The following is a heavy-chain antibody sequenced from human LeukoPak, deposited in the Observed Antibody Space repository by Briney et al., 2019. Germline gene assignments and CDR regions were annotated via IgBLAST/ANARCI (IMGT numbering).Heavy chain of an antibody. CDR3: VKRGPVTGTKYFDY. J-gene: IGHJ4*02. CDR1: QFMFSTYA. D-gene: IGHD6-19*01. V-gene: IGHV3-23*01. Sequence: GGSLKLSFAASQFMFSTYAMYWVRQAPGKGLEWVSGISDNGGTAYYADSVKGRFTISRDNSKNMLYLHMNSLRAEDTAVYYCVKRGPVTGTKYFDYWGQGTLVTVSS. CDR2: ISDNGGTA.